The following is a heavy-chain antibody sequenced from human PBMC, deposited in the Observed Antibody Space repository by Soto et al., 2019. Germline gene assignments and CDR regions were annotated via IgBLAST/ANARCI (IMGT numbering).Heavy chain of an antibody. CDR3: SRVGCSNSKCYTRGMDV. J-gene: IGHJ6*02. Sequence: SETLSLTCTFSVGSISGYYWSWVRQPAGKGLEWVGRIYSDGTTNYSPSLKSRVTMSLDTSKDQFSLHLNSVTAADTAVYYCSRVGCSNSKCYTRGMDVWGQGTTVTVSS. D-gene: IGHD2-2*01. V-gene: IGHV4-4*07. CDR2: IYSDGTT. CDR1: VGSISGYY.